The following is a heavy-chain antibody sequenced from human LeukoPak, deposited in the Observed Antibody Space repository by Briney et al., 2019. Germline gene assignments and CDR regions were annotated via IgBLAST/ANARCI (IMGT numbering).Heavy chain of an antibody. J-gene: IGHJ4*02. CDR1: GYSFTEHY. CDR3: AVWIAAGSYFDY. Sequence: ASVKVSCKASGYSFTEHYIYWVRQAPGQGLEWMGWISAYNGNTNYAQKLQGRVTMTTDTSTSTAYMELRSLRSDDTAVYYCAVWIAAGSYFDYWGQGTLVTVSS. D-gene: IGHD6-13*01. V-gene: IGHV1-18*04. CDR2: ISAYNGNT.